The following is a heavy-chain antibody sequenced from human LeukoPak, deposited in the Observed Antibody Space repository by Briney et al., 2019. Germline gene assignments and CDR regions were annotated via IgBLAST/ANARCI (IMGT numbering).Heavy chain of an antibody. CDR3: GRWLQSRFYFDY. Sequence: ASVKVSCKASGYTFTSYGISWVRQAPGQGLEWMGWISAYNGNTNYAQKLQGRVTMTTDTSTGTAYMELRSLRSDDTAVYYCGRWLQSRFYFDYWGQGTLVTGSS. CDR1: GYTFTSYG. D-gene: IGHD5-24*01. CDR2: ISAYNGNT. V-gene: IGHV1-18*01. J-gene: IGHJ4*02.